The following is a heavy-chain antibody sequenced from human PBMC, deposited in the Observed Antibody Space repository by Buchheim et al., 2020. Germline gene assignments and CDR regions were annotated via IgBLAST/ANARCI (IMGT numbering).Heavy chain of an antibody. CDR1: GFTFSSYS. Sequence: EVQLVESGGGLVKPGGSLRLSCAASGFTFSSYSMNWVRQAPGKGLEWVANIKQDGSEKYYVDSVKGRFTISRDNAKNLLYLQMNSLRAEDTAVYYCARDGTAVSTGSYYWGQGTL. J-gene: IGHJ4*02. V-gene: IGHV3-7*01. CDR3: ARDGTAVSTGSYY. CDR2: IKQDGSEK. D-gene: IGHD4-11*01.